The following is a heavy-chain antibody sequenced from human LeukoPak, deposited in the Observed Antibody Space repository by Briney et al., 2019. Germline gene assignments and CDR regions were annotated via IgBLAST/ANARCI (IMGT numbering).Heavy chain of an antibody. Sequence: GSLRLSCAASGFTFSSYWMSWVRQPPGKGLEWIGEINYSENTNWIGEIKHSENTNYNPSLKSRVTISVDTSKNQFSLQLRSVTAADTAVYYCARNFDSSGYYLAYWGQGNLVTVSS. CDR2: IKHSENT. CDR3: ARNFDSSGYYLAY. CDR1: GFTFSSYW. V-gene: IGHV4-34*01. J-gene: IGHJ4*02. D-gene: IGHD3-22*01.